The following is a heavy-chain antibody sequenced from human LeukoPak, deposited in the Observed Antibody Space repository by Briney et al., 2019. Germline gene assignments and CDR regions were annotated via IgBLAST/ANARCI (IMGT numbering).Heavy chain of an antibody. V-gene: IGHV1-2*02. J-gene: IGHJ4*02. Sequence: ASVKVSCKASGYTFTGYYIHWLRQAPGQGLEWMGWINPHSDDRNCAQRFQGRVTMTRDTSISTVYMELSGLTSDDTAVYYCAKDLSPYDPSGGDSWGQGTLVTVSS. CDR2: INPHSDDR. D-gene: IGHD2-15*01. CDR1: GYTFTGYY. CDR3: AKDLSPYDPSGGDS.